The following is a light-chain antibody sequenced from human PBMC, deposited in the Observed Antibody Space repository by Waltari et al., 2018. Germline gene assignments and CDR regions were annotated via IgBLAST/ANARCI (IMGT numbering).Light chain of an antibody. CDR2: DVT. Sequence: QSALTQPRSVSGSPGQSVTISCTGTSGDVGGYDYVSWYQHHPGKAPKLMIYDVTKRPSGVPDRFSGSKSGSTASLTISGLQAEDEADYYCCSYAGNYAVIFGGGTMLTVL. J-gene: IGLJ2*01. CDR1: SGDVGGYDY. CDR3: CSYAGNYAVI. V-gene: IGLV2-11*01.